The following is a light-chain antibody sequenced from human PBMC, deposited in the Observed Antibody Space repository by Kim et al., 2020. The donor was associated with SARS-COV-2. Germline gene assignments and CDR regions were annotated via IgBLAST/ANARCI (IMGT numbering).Light chain of an antibody. V-gene: IGLV1-44*01. Sequence: GQRVTISCSGSSSNMGSNTATWLQQVPGIAPQLLIYRNNQWPSGVPDRFSGSKSGTSASLAITGLQSEDEAEYYCAVWDDGLNGWVFGGGTQLTVL. CDR2: RNN. J-gene: IGLJ3*02. CDR1: SSNMGSNT. CDR3: AVWDDGLNGWV.